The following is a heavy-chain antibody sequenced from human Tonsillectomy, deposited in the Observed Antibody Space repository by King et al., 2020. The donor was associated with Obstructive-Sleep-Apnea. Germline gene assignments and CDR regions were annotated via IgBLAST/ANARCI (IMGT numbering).Heavy chain of an antibody. D-gene: IGHD3-10*01. Sequence: TLKESGPTLVKPTQTLTLTCTFSGFSLSTSGVGVGWIRQPPGKALEWLALIYWNDDKRYSPSLKSRLTITKDTSKNQVVLTMTNMDPVDTATYYCAHRKSRVRGVIITLSAEAEWFDPWGQGTLVTVSS. CDR2: IYWNDDK. CDR3: AHRKSRVRGVIITLSAEAEWFDP. V-gene: IGHV2-5*01. J-gene: IGHJ5*02. CDR1: GFSLSTSGVG.